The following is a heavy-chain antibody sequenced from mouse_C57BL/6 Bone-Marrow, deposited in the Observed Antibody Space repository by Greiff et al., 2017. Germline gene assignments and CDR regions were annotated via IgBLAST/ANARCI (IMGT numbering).Heavy chain of an antibody. J-gene: IGHJ3*01. V-gene: IGHV5-4*03. CDR2: ISDGGSYT. Sequence: DVKLVESGGGLVKPGGSLKLSCAASGFTFSSYAMSWVRQTPEKRLEWVATISDGGSYTYYPDNVKGRFTISRDNAKNNLYLQMSHLKSEDTAMYYCARRVWFAYWGQGTLVTVSA. CDR3: ARRVWFAY. CDR1: GFTFSSYA.